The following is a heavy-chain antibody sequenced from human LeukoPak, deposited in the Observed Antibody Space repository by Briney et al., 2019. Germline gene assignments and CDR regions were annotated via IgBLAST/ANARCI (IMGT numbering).Heavy chain of an antibody. CDR3: ARTKPIDY. J-gene: IGHJ4*02. D-gene: IGHD2-8*01. CDR1: GGSFSGYY. Sequence: SETPSLTCAVYGGSFSGYYWSWIRQPPGKGLEWIGEINHSGSTNYNPSLKSRVTISVDTSKNQFSLKLSSVTAADTAVYYCARTKPIDYWGQGTLVTVSS. CDR2: INHSGST. V-gene: IGHV4-34*01.